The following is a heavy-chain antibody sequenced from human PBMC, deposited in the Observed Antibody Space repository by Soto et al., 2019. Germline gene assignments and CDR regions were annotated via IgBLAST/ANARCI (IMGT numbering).Heavy chain of an antibody. Sequence: QVQLVQSGAEVKKPGSSVKVSCKASGGTFSSYAISWVRQAPGQGLEWLGGIIPIFGTANYAQKFQGRVTIPADKSTSTAYMELSSLRSEDTAVYYCAREGVGGRITGPPSWFDPWGQGTLFTVSS. CDR2: IIPIFGTA. V-gene: IGHV1-69*06. CDR1: GGTFSSYA. D-gene: IGHD1-20*01. CDR3: AREGVGGRITGPPSWFDP. J-gene: IGHJ5*02.